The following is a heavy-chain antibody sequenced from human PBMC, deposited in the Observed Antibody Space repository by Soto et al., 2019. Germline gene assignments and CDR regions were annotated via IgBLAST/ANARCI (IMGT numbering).Heavy chain of an antibody. D-gene: IGHD6-13*01. CDR3: AKDSWYFDL. V-gene: IGHV3-74*01. J-gene: IGHJ4*02. Sequence: PGGSLRLSCEASGFVFTHFWMHWVRHVPGKGLVWVARIDTSGHSTNYAESVKGRFTISRDNAKNTVSLQMNSLRVEDTGVYYCAKDSWYFDLWSQGSQVTVSS. CDR1: GFVFTHFW. CDR2: IDTSGHST.